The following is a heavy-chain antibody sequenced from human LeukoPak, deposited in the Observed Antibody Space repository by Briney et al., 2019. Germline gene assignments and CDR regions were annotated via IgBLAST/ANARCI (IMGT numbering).Heavy chain of an antibody. D-gene: IGHD3-10*01. Sequence: PGGSLRLSCAASGFTFSSYAMSWVRQAPGKGLEWVSAISGSGGSTYYADSVKGRFTISRDNSKNTLYLQMNSLRAEDTAVYYCAIDRKSYSSGSYDYWGQGTLVTVSS. CDR2: ISGSGGST. CDR1: GFTFSSYA. CDR3: AIDRKSYSSGSYDY. J-gene: IGHJ4*02. V-gene: IGHV3-23*01.